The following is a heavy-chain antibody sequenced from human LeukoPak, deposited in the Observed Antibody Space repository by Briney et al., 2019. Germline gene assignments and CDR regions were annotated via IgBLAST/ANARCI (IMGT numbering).Heavy chain of an antibody. CDR3: ARLNGGY. CDR2: VHLSGRT. CDR1: GGSISSTNW. D-gene: IGHD1-1*01. J-gene: IGHJ4*02. Sequence: SGTLSLTCGVSGGSISSTNWWTWVRQPPGEGLEWIGEVHLSGRTNYNPSLESRVTMSVDMSENHISLKLTSVTAADTAVYYCARLNGGYWGQGTLVIVSS. V-gene: IGHV4-4*02.